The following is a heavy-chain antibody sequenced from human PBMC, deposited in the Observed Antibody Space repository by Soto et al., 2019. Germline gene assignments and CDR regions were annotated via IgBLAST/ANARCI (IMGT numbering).Heavy chain of an antibody. Sequence: GGSVKVSCKASGYTFTSYAMHWVRQAPGQRLEWMGWINAGNGNTKYSQKFQGRVTITRDTSASTAYMELSSLRSEDTAVYYCARGISYYYDSSGYYRTWGQGTLVTVSS. CDR1: GYTFTSYA. J-gene: IGHJ4*02. D-gene: IGHD3-22*01. CDR2: INAGNGNT. CDR3: ARGISYYYDSSGYYRT. V-gene: IGHV1-3*01.